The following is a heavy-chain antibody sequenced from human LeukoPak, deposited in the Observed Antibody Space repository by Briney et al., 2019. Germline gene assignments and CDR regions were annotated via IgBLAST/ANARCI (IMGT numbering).Heavy chain of an antibody. CDR3: ARDTGVHSGYLF. V-gene: IGHV1-2*02. J-gene: IGHJ4*02. Sequence: GASVRVSCKASGYTFTGYYMHWVRQAPGQGLEWMGWINPNSGGTNYAQKFQGRVTMTRDTSISTAYMELSRLRSDDTAVYYCARDTGVHSGYLFWGQGTLVTVSS. CDR1: GYTFTGYY. D-gene: IGHD3-22*01. CDR2: INPNSGGT.